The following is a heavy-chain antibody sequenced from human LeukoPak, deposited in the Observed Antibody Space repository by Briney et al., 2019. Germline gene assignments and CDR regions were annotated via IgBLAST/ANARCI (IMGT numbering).Heavy chain of an antibody. V-gene: IGHV4-34*01. CDR3: AREGDYYDSSGYYFDY. CDR2: INHSGST. Sequence: NPSETLSLTCAVYGGSFSGYYWSWIRQPPGKGLEWIGEINHSGSTNYNPSLKSRVTISVDTSKNQFSLKLSSVTAADTAVYYCAREGDYYDSSGYYFDYWGQGTLVTVSS. CDR1: GGSFSGYY. D-gene: IGHD3-22*01. J-gene: IGHJ4*02.